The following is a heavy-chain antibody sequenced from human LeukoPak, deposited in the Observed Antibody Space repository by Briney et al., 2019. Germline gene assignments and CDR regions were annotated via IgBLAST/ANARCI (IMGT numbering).Heavy chain of an antibody. CDR3: ARADYDYVWGSYRDTYYFDY. J-gene: IGHJ4*02. CDR2: ISSSSSYI. Sequence: EPGGSLRLSCSASGFTFITYAMHWVRQAPGKGLEWVSSISSSSSYIYYADSVKGRFTISRDNAKNSLYLQMNSLRPEDTAVYYCARADYDYVWGSYRDTYYFDYWGQGTLVTVSS. V-gene: IGHV3-21*01. D-gene: IGHD3-16*02. CDR1: GFTFITYA.